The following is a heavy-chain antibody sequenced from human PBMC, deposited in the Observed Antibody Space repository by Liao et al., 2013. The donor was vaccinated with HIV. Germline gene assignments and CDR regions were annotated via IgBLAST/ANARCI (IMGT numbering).Heavy chain of an antibody. J-gene: IGHJ4*02. D-gene: IGHD3-22*01. CDR3: ARGAAYYDSGGYFNY. V-gene: IGHV4-4*07. CDR1: GGSISSFY. Sequence: QVQLQESGPGLVKPSETLSLTCTVSGGSISSFYWNWIRQPAGKGLEWIGRIYTSGSTNYNPSLKSRVTMSVDTSKNQFSLKLNSVTAADTAVYYCARGAAYYDSGGYFNYWGQGTLVTVSS. CDR2: IYTSGST.